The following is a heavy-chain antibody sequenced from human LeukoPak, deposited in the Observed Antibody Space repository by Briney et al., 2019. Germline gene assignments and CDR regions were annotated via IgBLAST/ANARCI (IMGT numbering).Heavy chain of an antibody. CDR1: GFTVSSST. J-gene: IGHJ4*02. CDR3: AREIGGGHHYFEH. CDR2: FYSDALDGIT. V-gene: IGHV3-53*01. D-gene: IGHD1-26*01. Sequence: PGGSLRLSCAASGFTVSSSTMSWVRQAPGKGLEWVSNFYSDALDGITNYADSVKGRFTISRDNSQNTLYLQMNSLRVEDTATYYCAREIGGGHHYFEHWGQGTVVTVSS.